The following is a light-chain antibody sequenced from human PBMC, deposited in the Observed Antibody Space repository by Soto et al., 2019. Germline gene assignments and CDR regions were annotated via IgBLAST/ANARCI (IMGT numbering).Light chain of an antibody. CDR3: QQTSIIPWT. J-gene: IGKJ1*01. CDR2: LAS. V-gene: IGKV3D-11*01. Sequence: EIVLTQSPATLSSFPGDRVTLSCRASQAVNTRLAWYQHRPGQAPRLLIYLASNRAAGVPARFSGSGSGTDFTLTISDVEPEDFATYYCQQTSIIPWTFGQGTTVEF. CDR1: QAVNTR.